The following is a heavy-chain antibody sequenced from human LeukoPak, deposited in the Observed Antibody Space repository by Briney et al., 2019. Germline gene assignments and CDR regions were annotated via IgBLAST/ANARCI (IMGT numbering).Heavy chain of an antibody. CDR3: ARGRGTTAQDY. V-gene: IGHV4-34*01. CDR2: INHSGST. D-gene: IGHD1-1*01. Sequence: SETLSLTCAVYGGSFSGYYWSWIRQPPGKGLEWIGEINHSGSTNYNPSIKSRVTISVDTSKNQFSLKLSSVTAADTAVYYCARGRGTTAQDYWGQGTLVTVSS. J-gene: IGHJ4*02. CDR1: GGSFSGYY.